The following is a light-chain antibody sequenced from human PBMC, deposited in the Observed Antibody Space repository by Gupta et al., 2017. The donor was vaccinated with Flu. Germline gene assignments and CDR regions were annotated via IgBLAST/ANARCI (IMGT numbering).Light chain of an antibody. CDR2: CGS. J-gene: IGKJ4*01. CDR1: LGSSGN. CDR3: QQYNNWPLT. Sequence: PAPLSLSPGEGATLPCRASLGSSGNLAWFQQMPGQAPRVLIYCGSTWATGIPARFSGSGSGTEFTLTISSLQSEDFAVYYCQQYNNWPLTFGGGTKLEIK. V-gene: IGKV3-15*01.